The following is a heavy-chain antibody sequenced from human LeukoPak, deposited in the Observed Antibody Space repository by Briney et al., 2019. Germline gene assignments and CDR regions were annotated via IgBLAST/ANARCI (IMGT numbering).Heavy chain of an antibody. CDR3: VIGVGWQPDY. CDR2: IYKIGTT. D-gene: IGHD2-15*01. Sequence: SETLSLTCTVFGDSVTGYFLNWVRQPPGKGLGWTGHIYKIGTTNYNPSLKSRLTISADTSKNQFSLQLRSVTAADTAVYYCVIGVGWQPDYWGQGALVTVSS. CDR1: GDSVTGYF. V-gene: IGHV4-59*02. J-gene: IGHJ4*02.